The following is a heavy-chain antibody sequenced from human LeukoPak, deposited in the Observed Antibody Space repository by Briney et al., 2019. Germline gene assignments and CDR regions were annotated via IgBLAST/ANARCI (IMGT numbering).Heavy chain of an antibody. J-gene: IGHJ4*02. CDR1: GFTFSSYS. D-gene: IGHD4-23*01. V-gene: IGHV3-21*04. CDR2: ISSSSSYI. Sequence: GGSLRLSCAASGFTFSSYSMNWVRQAPGKGLEWVSSISSSSSYIYYADSVKGRFTISRDNAKNSLYLQMNSLRAEDTAIYYCAEDLEYGGNSGSNYWGQGTLVTVSS. CDR3: AEDLEYGGNSGSNY.